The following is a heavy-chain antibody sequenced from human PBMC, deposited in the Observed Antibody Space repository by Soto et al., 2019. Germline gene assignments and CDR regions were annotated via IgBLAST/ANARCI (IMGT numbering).Heavy chain of an antibody. CDR1: GGTFSSYA. CDR2: IIPIFGTA. D-gene: IGHD6-13*01. J-gene: IGHJ6*02. V-gene: IGHV1-69*01. CDR3: ARDKSSNIAAAGRRYYYYGMDV. Sequence: QVQLVQSGAEVKKPGSSVKVSCKASGGTFSSYAISWVRQAPGQGLEWMGGIIPIFGTANYAQKFRGRVTITADESTSTAYMELSSLRSEDTAVYYCARDKSSNIAAAGRRYYYYGMDVWGQGTTVTVSS.